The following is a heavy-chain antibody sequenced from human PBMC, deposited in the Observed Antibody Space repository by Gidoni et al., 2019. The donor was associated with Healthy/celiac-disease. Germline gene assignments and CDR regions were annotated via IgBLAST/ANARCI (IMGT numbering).Heavy chain of an antibody. J-gene: IGHJ4*02. V-gene: IGHV4-31*03. CDR2: IYYSGST. CDR3: ARGSHSSWSILYFDY. D-gene: IGHD6-13*01. CDR1: GGSISSGGYY. Sequence: QVQLQESGPGLVKPSQTLSLTCTVSGGSISSGGYYWSWIRQHPGKGLEWIGYIYYSGSTYYNPSLKSRVTISVDTSKNQFSLKLSSVTAADTAVYYCARGSHSSWSILYFDYWGQGTLVTVSS.